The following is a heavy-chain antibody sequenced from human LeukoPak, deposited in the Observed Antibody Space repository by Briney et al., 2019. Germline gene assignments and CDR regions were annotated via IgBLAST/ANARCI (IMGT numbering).Heavy chain of an antibody. V-gene: IGHV4-59*01. CDR3: ARGVTIFGVVSNWFDP. D-gene: IGHD3-3*01. CDR2: IYYSGST. J-gene: IGHJ5*02. Sequence: PSETLSLTCTVSGGSISSYYWSWLRQPPGKGLEWIGYIYYSGSTNYNPSLKSRVTISVDTSKNQFSLKLSSVTAADTAVYYCARGVTIFGVVSNWFDPWGQGTLVTVSS. CDR1: GGSISSYY.